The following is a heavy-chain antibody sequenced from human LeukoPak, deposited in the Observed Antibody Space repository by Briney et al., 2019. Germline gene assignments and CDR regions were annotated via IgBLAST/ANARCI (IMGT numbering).Heavy chain of an antibody. D-gene: IGHD3-10*01. CDR1: VVAFSSYA. CDR3: AKHLDPTYSGSGRSHYYYYYSMDV. CDR2: IIGSGGST. V-gene: IGHV3-23*01. J-gene: IGHJ6*03. Sequence: GGSLRLSFAASVVAFSSYAMSGGRQAPGKGLEWVSAIIGSGGSTDYADSVKGRFTISIDNSNNTLYLQMKSLRAEDTAVYYCAKHLDPTYSGSGRSHYYYYYSMDVWGKGTTVTVSS.